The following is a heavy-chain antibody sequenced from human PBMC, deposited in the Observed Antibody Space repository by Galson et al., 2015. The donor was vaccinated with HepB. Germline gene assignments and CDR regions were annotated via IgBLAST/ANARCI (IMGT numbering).Heavy chain of an antibody. CDR3: ARDPAGVRTGWLPSYFDY. D-gene: IGHD3/OR15-3a*01. J-gene: IGHJ4*02. Sequence: ETLSLTCTVSGGSVFSNRYYWSWIRQPPGKGLEWIGYVFYSGTANYHPSLKSRVTISVDTSKNLFSLNLSSVTAADTAVYYCARDPAGVRTGWLPSYFDYWGQGTLVTVSS. CDR1: GGSVFSNRYY. V-gene: IGHV4-61*01. CDR2: VFYSGTA.